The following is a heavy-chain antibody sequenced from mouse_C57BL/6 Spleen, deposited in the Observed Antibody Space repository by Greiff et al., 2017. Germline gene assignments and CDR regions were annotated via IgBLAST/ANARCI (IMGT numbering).Heavy chain of an antibody. CDR1: GFTFSSYA. Sequence: EVQRVESGGGLVKPGGSLKLSCAASGFTFSSYAMSWVRQTPEKRLEWVATISDGGSYTYYPDNVKGRFTISRDNAKNNLYLQMSHLKSEDTAMYYCARDWGAYWGQGTLVTVSA. CDR3: ARDWGAY. V-gene: IGHV5-4*01. CDR2: ISDGGSYT. J-gene: IGHJ3*01. D-gene: IGHD4-1*01.